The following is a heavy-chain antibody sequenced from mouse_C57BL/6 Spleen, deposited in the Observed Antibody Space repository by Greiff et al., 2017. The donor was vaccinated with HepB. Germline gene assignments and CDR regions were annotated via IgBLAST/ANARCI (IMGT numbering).Heavy chain of an antibody. D-gene: IGHD4-1*01. Sequence: DVKLVESGPGLVKPSQSLSLTCSVTGYSITSGYYWNWIRQFPGNKLEWMGYISYDGSNNYNPSLKNRISITRDTSKNQFFLKLNSVTTEDTATYYCARLLGWYFDVWGTGTTVTVSS. CDR3: ARLLGWYFDV. CDR1: GYSITSGYY. CDR2: ISYDGSN. J-gene: IGHJ1*03. V-gene: IGHV3-6*01.